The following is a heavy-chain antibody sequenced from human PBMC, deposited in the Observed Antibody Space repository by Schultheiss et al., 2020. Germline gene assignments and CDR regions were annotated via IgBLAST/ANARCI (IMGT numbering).Heavy chain of an antibody. CDR1: GYSISSGYY. J-gene: IGHJ6*02. CDR2: IYYSGST. D-gene: IGHD1-26*01. V-gene: IGHV4-61*01. Sequence: SETLSLTCAVSGYSISSGYYWSWIRQPPGKGLEWIGYIYYSGSTNYNPSLKSRVTISVDTSKNQFSLKLSSVTAADTAVYYCARGWGSYYYYYYGMDVWGQGTTVTVSS. CDR3: ARGWGSYYYYYYGMDV.